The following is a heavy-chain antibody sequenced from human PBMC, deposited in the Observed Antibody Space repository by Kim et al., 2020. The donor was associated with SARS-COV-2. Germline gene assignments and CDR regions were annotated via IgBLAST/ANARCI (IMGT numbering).Heavy chain of an antibody. CDR3: IKGGWGWIGYH. V-gene: IGHV3-23*01. J-gene: IGHJ5*02. CDR1: GFTFTGYA. Sequence: GGSLRLSCTTSGFTFTGYAMSWVRQAPGKGLEWVSSIDGSDGTTYYVDAVEGRFTISSDNSKNTLYLQMNTLRADDTAIYYCIKGGWGWIGYHWGQGTRV. D-gene: IGHD2-21*01. CDR2: IDGSDGTT.